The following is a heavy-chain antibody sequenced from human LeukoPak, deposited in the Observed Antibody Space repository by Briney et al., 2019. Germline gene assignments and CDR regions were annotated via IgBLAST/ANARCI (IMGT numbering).Heavy chain of an antibody. D-gene: IGHD6-13*01. J-gene: IGHJ4*02. CDR2: IKPDGSEK. Sequence: GGSLRLSCAASGFTFSSYSMNWVRQAPGKGLEWVANIKPDGSEKNYVDSVKGRFTISRDNAKNSLYLQMNSLRAEDTAVYYCARSSWHDYWGQGNLVTVSS. CDR1: GFTFSSYS. CDR3: ARSSWHDY. V-gene: IGHV3-7*01.